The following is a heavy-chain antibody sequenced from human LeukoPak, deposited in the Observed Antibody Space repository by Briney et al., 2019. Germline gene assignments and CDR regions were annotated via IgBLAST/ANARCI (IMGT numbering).Heavy chain of an antibody. Sequence: SETLSLTCAVSGYSISSGYYWGWIRQPPGKGLEWIGSIYHSGSTYYNPSLKSRVTISVDTSKNQFSPKLSSVTAADTAVYYCARQGYYYDSSGHQSGLFDYWGQGTLVTVSS. CDR3: ARQGYYYDSSGHQSGLFDY. V-gene: IGHV4-38-2*01. J-gene: IGHJ4*02. D-gene: IGHD3-22*01. CDR1: GYSISSGYY. CDR2: IYHSGST.